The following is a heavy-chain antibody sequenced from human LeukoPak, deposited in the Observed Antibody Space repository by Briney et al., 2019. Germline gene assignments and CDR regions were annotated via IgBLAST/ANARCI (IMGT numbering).Heavy chain of an antibody. Sequence: SETLSLTCTVSGGSISSSDCYWAWVRQPPGKGLEWLGSIYYSGSTYYNPSLKSRVTMSVDTSKNQFSLKLSSVTAADTAVYYCARQGTSSGYYYDYWGQGTLVTVSS. CDR3: ARQGTSSGYYYDY. CDR1: GGSISSSDCY. D-gene: IGHD3-22*01. J-gene: IGHJ4*02. V-gene: IGHV4-39*01. CDR2: IYYSGST.